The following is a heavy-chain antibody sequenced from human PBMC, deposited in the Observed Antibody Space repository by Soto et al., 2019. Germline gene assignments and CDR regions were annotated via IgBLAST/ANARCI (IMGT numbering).Heavy chain of an antibody. CDR2: IYPGDSDT. J-gene: IGHJ6*02. CDR3: ARLMSRIAVAGTHYYYGMDV. Sequence: GASVKVSCKASGYSFTSYWIGWVRQMPGKGLEWMGIIYPGDSDTRYSPSFQGQVTISADKSISTAYLQWSSLKASDTAMYYCARLMSRIAVAGTHYYYGMDVWGQGTTVTVSS. CDR1: GYSFTSYW. D-gene: IGHD6-19*01. V-gene: IGHV5-51*01.